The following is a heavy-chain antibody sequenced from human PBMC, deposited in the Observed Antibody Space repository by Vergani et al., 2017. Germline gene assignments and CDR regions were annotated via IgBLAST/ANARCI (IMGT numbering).Heavy chain of an antibody. J-gene: IGHJ6*03. CDR1: GGSISSYY. CDR2: IYYSGST. CDR3: ARGGSIVATRYMDV. Sequence: QVQLQESGPGLVKPSETLSLTCTVSGGSISSYYWSWIRQPPGKGLEWIGYIYYSGSTNYNPSLKSRVTISVDPSKNQFSLKLSSVTAADTAVYYCARGGSIVATRYMDVWGKGTTVTVSS. D-gene: IGHD5-12*01. V-gene: IGHV4-59*01.